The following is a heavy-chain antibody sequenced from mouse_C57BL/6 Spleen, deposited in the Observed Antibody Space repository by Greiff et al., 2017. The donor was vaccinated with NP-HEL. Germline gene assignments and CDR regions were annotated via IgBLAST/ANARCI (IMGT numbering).Heavy chain of an antibody. CDR2: ISDGGSYT. V-gene: IGHV5-4*03. D-gene: IGHD2-1*01. J-gene: IGHJ3*01. Sequence: EVMLVESGGGLVKPGGSLKLSCAASGFTFSSYAMSWVRQTPEKRLEWVATISDGGSYTYYPDNVKGRFTISRDNAKNNLYLQMSHLKSEDAAMYYCARGHGDGKGWFAYWGQGTLVTVSA. CDR1: GFTFSSYA. CDR3: ARGHGDGKGWFAY.